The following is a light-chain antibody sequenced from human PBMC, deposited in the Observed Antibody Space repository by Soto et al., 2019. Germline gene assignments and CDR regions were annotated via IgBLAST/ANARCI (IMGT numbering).Light chain of an antibody. CDR1: QSVGNN. V-gene: IGKV3-15*01. J-gene: IGKJ4*01. Sequence: EIVVTQSPATLSVSPGERATLSCRASQSVGNNFAWYQQKPGQAPRLLIFATSTRATGVPARFSGSGSGTELTLTISSLKSEDFAVYYCQQYGAWPLTVGGGAKVEIE. CDR2: ATS. CDR3: QQYGAWPLT.